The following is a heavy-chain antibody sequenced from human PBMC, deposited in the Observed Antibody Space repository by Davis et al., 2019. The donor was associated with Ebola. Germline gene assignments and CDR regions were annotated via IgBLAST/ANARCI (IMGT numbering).Heavy chain of an antibody. CDR3: ARGLSRRDGYVNPGGFDY. CDR1: GGSFSGYY. V-gene: IGHV4-34*01. Sequence: PSETLSLTCAVYGGSFSGYYWSWIRQPPGKGLEWIGEINHSGSTNYNPSLKSRVTISVDTSKNQFSLKLSSVTAADTAVYYCARGLSRRDGYVNPGGFDYWGQGTLVTVSS. J-gene: IGHJ4*02. D-gene: IGHD5-24*01. CDR2: INHSGST.